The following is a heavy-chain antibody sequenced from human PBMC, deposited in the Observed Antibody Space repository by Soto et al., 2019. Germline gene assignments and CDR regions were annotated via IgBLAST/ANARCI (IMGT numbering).Heavy chain of an antibody. V-gene: IGHV3-7*05. Sequence: EVQLVESGGGLVQPGGSLRLSCAASGFTFSTYWMTWVRQAPGKGLEWVANINQDGSVQNYVDSVKGRFTISRDNAENSLCRQMNSLRAEDAAVYYCARGLSPKYSTYWVDAFDFWGQGTMVTVSS. CDR3: ARGLSPKYSTYWVDAFDF. J-gene: IGHJ3*01. CDR1: GFTFSTYW. D-gene: IGHD2-21*01. CDR2: INQDGSVQ.